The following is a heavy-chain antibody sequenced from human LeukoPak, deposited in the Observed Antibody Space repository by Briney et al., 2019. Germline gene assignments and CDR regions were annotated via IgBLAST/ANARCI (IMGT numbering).Heavy chain of an antibody. CDR3: ARVVASTSIDS. Sequence: SKTLSLTCTVSGYSINSGYFWGWVRQPPGKGPEWIGSIFHTGDVYYNPSLRSRVTVSVDTSRNQVSLKVTSVTAADTALYYCARVVASTSIDSWGQGILVTVSS. J-gene: IGHJ4*02. CDR1: GYSINSGYF. CDR2: IFHTGDV. V-gene: IGHV4-38-2*02. D-gene: IGHD2-15*01.